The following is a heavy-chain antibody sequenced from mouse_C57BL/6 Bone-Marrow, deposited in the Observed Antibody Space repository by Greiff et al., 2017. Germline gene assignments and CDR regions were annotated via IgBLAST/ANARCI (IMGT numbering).Heavy chain of an antibody. Sequence: EVQVVESGGGLVKPGGSLKLSCAASGFTFSSYAMSWVRQTPEKRLEWVATISDGGSYTYYPDNVKGRFTISRDNAKNNLYLQMSHLNSEDTAMYYCARDGRLPAWFAYWGQGTLVTVSA. V-gene: IGHV5-4*01. CDR2: ISDGGSYT. D-gene: IGHD2-4*01. CDR1: GFTFSSYA. J-gene: IGHJ3*01. CDR3: ARDGRLPAWFAY.